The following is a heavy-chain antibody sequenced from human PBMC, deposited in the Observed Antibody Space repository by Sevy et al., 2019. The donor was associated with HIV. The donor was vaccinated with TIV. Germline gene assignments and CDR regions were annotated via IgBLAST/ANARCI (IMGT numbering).Heavy chain of an antibody. D-gene: IGHD2-2*01. CDR3: AIRSAHCSTNSCPLDY. J-gene: IGHJ4*02. Sequence: ASVKVSCKTSGGTFSSYAISWLRQAPGQGLEWMGGIIPIFGTANYAQKFQGRVTITADESTSTAYRELSSLGSEDTAVYYCAIRSAHCSTNSCPLDYWGQGTLVTVSS. CDR2: IIPIFGTA. V-gene: IGHV1-69*13. CDR1: GGTFSSYA.